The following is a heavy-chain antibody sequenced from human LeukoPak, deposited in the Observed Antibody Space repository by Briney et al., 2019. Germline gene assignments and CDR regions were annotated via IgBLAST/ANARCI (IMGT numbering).Heavy chain of an antibody. CDR2: ISYDGGST. Sequence: GGSLRLSCAASGFTFSTYAMHWVRQAPGKGLEWVAIISYDGGSTSYADSVKGRFTISRDNSKNTLYLQMSSLRTEDTAVYYCAKIEGSSSYYFDYWGQGTLVTVSS. D-gene: IGHD6-6*01. J-gene: IGHJ4*02. V-gene: IGHV3-30*18. CDR3: AKIEGSSSYYFDY. CDR1: GFTFSTYA.